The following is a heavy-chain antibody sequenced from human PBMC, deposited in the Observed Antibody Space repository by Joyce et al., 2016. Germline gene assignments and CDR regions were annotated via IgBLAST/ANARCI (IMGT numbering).Heavy chain of an antibody. J-gene: IGHJ4*02. CDR3: ARVPGFH. CDR2: IYSGGDT. CDR1: GFTVSNNY. V-gene: IGHV3-53*01. Sequence: EVQLVESGGGLIQPGGSLGLSCAASGFTVSNNYMTWVRQAPGKVLEWVSFIYSGGDTYYAASVKGRFTISRDKNTLYLQMNSLRVEDTAVYYCARVPGFHWGQGTLVTVSS.